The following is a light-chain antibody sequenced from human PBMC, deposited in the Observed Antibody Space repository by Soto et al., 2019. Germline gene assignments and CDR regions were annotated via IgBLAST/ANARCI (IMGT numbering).Light chain of an antibody. J-gene: IGKJ1*01. V-gene: IGKV3-20*01. CDR3: QQYGSSPWT. CDR1: QSVSSSY. Sequence: EIVLTQSPGTLSLSPGERATLSCRASQSVSSSYLAWYQQKPGQAPRLLIYGASSRATGIPDRFSGSGSGTVFTLTISRLEPEDFAVYYCQQYGSSPWTVGQGTKVEIK. CDR2: GAS.